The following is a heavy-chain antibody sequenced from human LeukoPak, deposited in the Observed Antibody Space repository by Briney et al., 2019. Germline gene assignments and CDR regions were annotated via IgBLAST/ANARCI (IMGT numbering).Heavy chain of an antibody. V-gene: IGHV4-4*07. CDR3: AREGDTRPIPQNAFDI. CDR2: IYSSGDT. J-gene: IGHJ3*02. Sequence: SETLSLTCSVSGGSITGYCWTWIRQPAGKGLEWIGRIYSSGDTNYNASLKSRVTMSVDTSKNQFSLKLSSVTAADTAVYYCAREGDTRPIPQNAFDIWGRGTMVTVSS. CDR1: GGSITGYC. D-gene: IGHD3-22*01.